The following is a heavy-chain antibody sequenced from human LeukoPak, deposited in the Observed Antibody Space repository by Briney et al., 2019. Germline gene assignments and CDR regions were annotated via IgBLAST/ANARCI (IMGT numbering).Heavy chain of an antibody. D-gene: IGHD1-1*01. CDR2: INPSGGST. J-gene: IGHJ4*02. CDR3: ARDLHFERYRGYYFDY. V-gene: IGHV1-46*01. Sequence: ASVKVSCKASGYTFTSYYMHWVRQAPGQGLEWMGIINPSGGSTSYAQKFQGRVTMTRDTSTSTVYMELSSLRSDDTAVNYCARDLHFERYRGYYFDYWGQGTLVTVSS. CDR1: GYTFTSYY.